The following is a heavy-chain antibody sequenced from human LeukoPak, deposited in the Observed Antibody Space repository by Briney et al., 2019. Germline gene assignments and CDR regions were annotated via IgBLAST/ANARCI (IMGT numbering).Heavy chain of an antibody. J-gene: IGHJ4*02. CDR1: GYTFTSYD. V-gene: IGHV1-8*01. CDR3: ARKTSNKNTLDY. CDR2: MNPNSGNT. Sequence: GSVKVSCKASGYTFTSYDFNWVRQATGRGLEWMGWMNPNSGNTGYAQKFQGRVTMTRNTSISTAYMELSSLRSEDAAVYYCARKTSNKNTLDYWGQGTLVTVSS.